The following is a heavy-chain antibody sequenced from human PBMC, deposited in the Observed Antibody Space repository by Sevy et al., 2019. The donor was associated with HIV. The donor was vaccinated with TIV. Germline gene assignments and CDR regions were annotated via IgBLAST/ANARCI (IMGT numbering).Heavy chain of an antibody. CDR1: GFTFSSYA. D-gene: IGHD4-17*01. J-gene: IGHJ4*02. CDR2: ISGSGGST. V-gene: IGHV3-23*01. CDR3: ASVSPDYGDYYFDY. Sequence: GGSLRLSCAASGFTFSSYAMSWVRQAPGEGLEWVSAISGSGGSTYYADSVKGRFTISRDNSKNTLYLQMNSLRAEDTAVYYCASVSPDYGDYYFDYWGQGTLVTVSS.